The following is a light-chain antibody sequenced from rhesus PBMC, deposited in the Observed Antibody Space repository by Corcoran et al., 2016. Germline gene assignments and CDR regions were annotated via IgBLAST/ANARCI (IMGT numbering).Light chain of an antibody. V-gene: IGKV1-33*02. CDR2: ATS. Sequence: DVQMSQSPSSLSASVGDKVTITCRASQGISNALAWYQQKPGKAPQLLIYATSTLETGVPSRFSGRRTGTEFTLTISSMKPEDLATDHCKQFYSPPWTFGHGTKVEIK. J-gene: IGKJ1*01. CDR1: QGISNA. CDR3: KQFYSPPWT.